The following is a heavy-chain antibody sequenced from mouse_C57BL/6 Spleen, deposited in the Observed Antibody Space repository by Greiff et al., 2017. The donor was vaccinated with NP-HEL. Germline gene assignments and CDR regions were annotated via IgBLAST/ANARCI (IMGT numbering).Heavy chain of an antibody. CDR3: ARIYDYDASDLDY. D-gene: IGHD2-4*01. J-gene: IGHJ2*01. V-gene: IGHV1-80*01. CDR1: GYAFSSYW. CDR2: IYPGDGDT. Sequence: QVQLQQSGAELVKPGASVKISCKASGYAFSSYWMNWVKQRPGKGLEWIGQIYPGDGDTNYNGKFKGKATLTADKSSSTAYMQLSSLTSEDSAVYFCARIYDYDASDLDYWGQGTTLTVSS.